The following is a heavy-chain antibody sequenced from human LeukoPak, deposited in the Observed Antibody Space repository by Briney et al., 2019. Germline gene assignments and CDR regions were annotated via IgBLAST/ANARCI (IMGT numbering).Heavy chain of an antibody. V-gene: IGHV3-23*01. CDR2: LGRSGENK. CDR3: VKDRLCDVCMPMDA. J-gene: IGHJ6*02. D-gene: IGHD3-10*02. Sequence: GGSLRLSCAASGFTFSGYSMSWVRQAPGKGLEWVSGLGRSGENKYYADSVKGRFTISRDNSKDTVYLQMNSLRGEDTAIYYCVKDRLCDVCMPMDAWGQGTTVTVSS. CDR1: GFTFSGYS.